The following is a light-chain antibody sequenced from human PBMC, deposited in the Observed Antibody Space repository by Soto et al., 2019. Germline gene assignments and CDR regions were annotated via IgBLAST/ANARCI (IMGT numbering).Light chain of an antibody. Sequence: EMLVTQSPAPLSLSPGERATLSCRASQGISSFLAWYQQKPGQAPRLLIYDTSIRATGIPARFSGSGSGTDFTLTISSLEPEDFAVYYCQQRSSWLRLGGGTKAAIK. CDR1: QGISSF. J-gene: IGKJ4*01. V-gene: IGKV3-11*01. CDR3: QQRSSWLR. CDR2: DTS.